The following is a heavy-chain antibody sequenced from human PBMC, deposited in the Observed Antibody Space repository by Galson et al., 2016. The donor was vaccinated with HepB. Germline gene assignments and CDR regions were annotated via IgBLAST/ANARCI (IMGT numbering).Heavy chain of an antibody. V-gene: IGHV3-23*01. D-gene: IGHD4-23*01. CDR3: AKLPDYGGNSHIDY. CDR1: GFTFDNYA. J-gene: IGHJ4*02. CDR2: VSHSGASK. Sequence: SLRLSCAASGFTFDNYAMTWVRQAPGKGLEWVSLVSHSGASKYYADSVKGRITISRDNSKNTPYLQMNSLRADDTAVYYCAKLPDYGGNSHIDYWGQGTLVTVSS.